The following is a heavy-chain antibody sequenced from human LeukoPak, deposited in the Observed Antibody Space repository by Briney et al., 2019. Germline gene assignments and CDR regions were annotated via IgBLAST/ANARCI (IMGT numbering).Heavy chain of an antibody. CDR1: GFNFNNYG. CDR2: IRYDGVNT. J-gene: IGHJ4*02. CDR3: AKDRSGGYSYGYPYFDY. D-gene: IGHD5-18*01. Sequence: PGGSLRLSCTASGFNFNNYGMHWVRQAPGKGLAWMTFIRYDGVNTYYADSVKGRFTISRDNTKNTVYLQMNSLRAEDTAVYYCAKDRSGGYSYGYPYFDYWGQGTLVSVSS. V-gene: IGHV3-30*02.